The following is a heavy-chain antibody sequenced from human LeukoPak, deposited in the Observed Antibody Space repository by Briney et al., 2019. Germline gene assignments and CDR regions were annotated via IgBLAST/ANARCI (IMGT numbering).Heavy chain of an antibody. J-gene: IGHJ3*02. D-gene: IGHD3-22*01. Sequence: SETLSLTCTVSGGSISSYYWSWIRQPPGKGLEWIGYIYYSGSTNYNPSLKSRVTISVDTSKNQFSLKLSSVTAADTAVYYCARDRWRDSSGYYSDAFDIRGQGTMVTVSS. CDR1: GGSISSYY. CDR3: ARDRWRDSSGYYSDAFDI. CDR2: IYYSGST. V-gene: IGHV4-59*01.